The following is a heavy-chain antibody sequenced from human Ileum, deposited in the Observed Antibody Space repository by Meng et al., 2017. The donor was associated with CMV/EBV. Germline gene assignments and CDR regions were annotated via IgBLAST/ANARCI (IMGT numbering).Heavy chain of an antibody. V-gene: IGHV3-21*01. CDR2: ISSSSTHI. Sequence: GGSLRLSCEASGFTFSSFSMNWVRQAPGKGLEWVSSISSSSTHIYYADSVRGRFTISRDNAKNSLYMQMSSLRAEDTAVYYCARGYCSTTTCMGGYWGQGKRVTGYS. CDR1: GFTFSSFS. CDR3: ARGYCSTTTCMGGY. J-gene: IGHJ4*02. D-gene: IGHD2-2*01.